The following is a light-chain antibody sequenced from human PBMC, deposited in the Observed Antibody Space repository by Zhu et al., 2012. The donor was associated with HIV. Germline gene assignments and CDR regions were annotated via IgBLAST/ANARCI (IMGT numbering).Light chain of an antibody. J-gene: IGKJ2*01. Sequence: DIQLTQSPSFLSASVRDRVTITCRASQGISNYLAWYQVKPGKAPRLLIYGASTLQSGVPSRFSGSASGTDFTLTISSLQPEDLATYYCQQYNSYSPSYTFGQGTKLEIK. CDR1: QGISNY. CDR2: GAS. CDR3: QQYNSYSPSYT. V-gene: IGKV1-9*01.